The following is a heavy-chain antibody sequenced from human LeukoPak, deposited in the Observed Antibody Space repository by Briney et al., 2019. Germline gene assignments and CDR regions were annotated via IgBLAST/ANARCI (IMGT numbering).Heavy chain of an antibody. V-gene: IGHV1-69*05. CDR3: ARGDSGYDYGFDN. D-gene: IGHD5-12*01. CDR1: GGTFSSHA. Sequence: GASVKVSCKASGGTFSSHAISWVRQAPGQGLEWVGGIIPIFGTTNYAQKFQGRVTITTDESTSTGYMELRSLRSDDTAVHYCARGDSGYDYGFDNWGQGTLVTVSS. CDR2: IIPIFGTT. J-gene: IGHJ4*02.